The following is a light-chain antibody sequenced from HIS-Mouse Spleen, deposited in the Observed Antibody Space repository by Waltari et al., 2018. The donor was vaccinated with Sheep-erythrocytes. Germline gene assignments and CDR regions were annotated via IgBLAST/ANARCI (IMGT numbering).Light chain of an antibody. Sequence: QSALTQPRSVSGSPGQSVTISCTGTSSAVGGYTYVSWYQPHPGKAPKLMIYDVSKWPSGVPDRFSGSKSGNTASLTISGLQAEDEADYYCCSYAGSYNHVFATGTKVTVL. CDR3: CSYAGSYNHV. V-gene: IGLV2-11*01. CDR2: DVS. CDR1: SSAVGGYTY. J-gene: IGLJ1*01.